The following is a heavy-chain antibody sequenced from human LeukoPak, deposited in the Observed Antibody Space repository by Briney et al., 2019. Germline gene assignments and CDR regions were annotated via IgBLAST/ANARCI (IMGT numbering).Heavy chain of an antibody. D-gene: IGHD6-19*01. Sequence: GGSLRLSCAASGFTFSSYWMHWVRQAPGKGLEWVSRINSDGSSTSYADSVKGRFTISRDNAKNTLYLQMNSLRAEDTAVYYCARAGLYSSGWHYYGMDVWGQGTTVTVSS. CDR3: ARAGLYSSGWHYYGMDV. CDR2: INSDGSST. CDR1: GFTFSSYW. V-gene: IGHV3-74*01. J-gene: IGHJ6*02.